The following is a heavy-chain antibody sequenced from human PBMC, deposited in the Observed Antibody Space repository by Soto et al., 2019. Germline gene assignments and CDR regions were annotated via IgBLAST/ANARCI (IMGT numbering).Heavy chain of an antibody. J-gene: IGHJ6*03. CDR3: ASARSYYYYYMDV. V-gene: IGHV3-48*01. Sequence: EVQLVESGGGLVQPGGSLRLSCAASGFTFSSYSMHWVRQAPVKGLEWLSYISSSSSTIYYADSVKGRFTISRDHAENSLSLQMNSLRAEDTALYYCASARSYYYYYMDVWGKGTTVTVSS. CDR1: GFTFSSYS. CDR2: ISSSSSTI.